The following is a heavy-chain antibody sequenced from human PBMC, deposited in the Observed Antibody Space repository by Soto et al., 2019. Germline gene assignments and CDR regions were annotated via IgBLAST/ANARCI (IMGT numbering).Heavy chain of an antibody. CDR3: AKDRLAAAGNFHYYYGMDV. Sequence: GGSLRLSCAASGFTFSSYGMHWARQAPGKGLEWVAVISYDGSNEYYADSVKGRFTISRDNSKNTLYLQMNSLRAEDTAVYYCAKDRLAAAGNFHYYYGMDVWGQGTTVTVSS. V-gene: IGHV3-30*18. J-gene: IGHJ6*02. CDR1: GFTFSSYG. CDR2: ISYDGSNE. D-gene: IGHD6-13*01.